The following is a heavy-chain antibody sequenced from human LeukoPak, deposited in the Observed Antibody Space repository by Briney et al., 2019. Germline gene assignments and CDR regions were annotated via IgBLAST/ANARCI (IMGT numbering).Heavy chain of an antibody. J-gene: IGHJ6*02. CDR1: GFSLSTSGVG. Sequence: SGPTLVKPTQTLTLTCTFSGFSLSTSGVGVGWVRQPPGKALEWLALIYWDDDKRYSPSLKSRLTITKDTSKNQVVLTMTNMDPVDTATYYCAHWTGDYDFWSGYARDYGMDVWSQGTTVTVSS. CDR3: AHWTGDYDFWSGYARDYGMDV. V-gene: IGHV2-5*02. CDR2: IYWDDDK. D-gene: IGHD3-3*01.